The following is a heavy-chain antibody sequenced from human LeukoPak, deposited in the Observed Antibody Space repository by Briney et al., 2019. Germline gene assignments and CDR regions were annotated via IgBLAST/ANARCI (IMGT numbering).Heavy chain of an antibody. CDR1: GFTFSSYS. CDR3: AKNYYAGAYYGWFAP. CDR2: ISSSSSTI. D-gene: IGHD1-26*01. V-gene: IGHV3-48*04. J-gene: IGHJ5*02. Sequence: TGGSLRLSCAASGFTFSSYSMNWVRQAPGKGLEWVSYISSSSSTIYYADSVKGRFTISRDNAKNSLFLQMNSLRVEDTAVYYCAKNYYAGAYYGWFAPWGQGPLVTVAS.